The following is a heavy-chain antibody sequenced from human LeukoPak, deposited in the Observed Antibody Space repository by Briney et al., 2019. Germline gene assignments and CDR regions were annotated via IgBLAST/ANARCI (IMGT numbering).Heavy chain of an antibody. CDR2: ITDVGDI. V-gene: IGHV3-23*01. Sequence: GGSLRLSCAASGLTFSKSALTWVRQAPGKGLEWVSTITDVGDIFYAYSVRGRFTISRDNSKNTVYMQMDGLRAEDTAVYYCTRDRGGSPTDVFDYWGQGTLVTVSS. CDR3: TRDRGGSPTDVFDY. J-gene: IGHJ4*02. CDR1: GLTFSKSA. D-gene: IGHD2-15*01.